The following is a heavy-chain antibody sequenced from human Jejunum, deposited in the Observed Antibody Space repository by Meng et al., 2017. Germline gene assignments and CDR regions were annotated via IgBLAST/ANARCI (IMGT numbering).Heavy chain of an antibody. J-gene: IGHJ4*02. CDR2: IYYSGST. Sequence: QVQLQESGPGLVKPSQTLSLTCTVSGDSFNSPDYYWSWIRQPPEKGLEWIGYIYYSGSTYYNPSLKSRVSISGDTSMNQFSLTLSSVTAADTAVYYCSRANWVTDYWGQGTLVTVSS. CDR3: SRANWVTDY. V-gene: IGHV4-30-4*01. CDR1: GDSFNSPDYY. D-gene: IGHD1-1*01.